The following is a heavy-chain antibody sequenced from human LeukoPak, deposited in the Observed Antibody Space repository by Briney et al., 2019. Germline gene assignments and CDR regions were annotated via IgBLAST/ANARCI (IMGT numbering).Heavy chain of an antibody. CDR3: AKVRLLGALDDAFDV. D-gene: IGHD3-16*01. CDR1: GFGFSSYA. J-gene: IGHJ3*01. CDR2: IRHDGSHH. Sequence: GGSLRLPCAASGFGFSSYAMHWVRQAPGRGLEWAAFIRHDGSHHYHGDSVKGRFTISRDNSRNTLYLEMTSLRPEDTAVYYCAKVRLLGALDDAFDVWGQGTMVTV. V-gene: IGHV3-30*02.